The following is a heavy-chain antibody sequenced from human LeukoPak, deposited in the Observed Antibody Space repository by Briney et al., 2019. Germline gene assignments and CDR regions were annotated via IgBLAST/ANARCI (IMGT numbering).Heavy chain of an antibody. CDR3: ARVECSGGSCYPIYYYYYMDV. D-gene: IGHD2-15*01. Sequence: SETLSLTCTVSGGSISSSSYYWGWIRQPPGRGLEWIGSIYYSGSTYYNPSLKSRLTISVDTSKNQFSLKLSSVTAADTAVYYCARVECSGGSCYPIYYYYYMDVWGKGTTVTVSS. J-gene: IGHJ6*03. CDR1: GGSISSSSYY. CDR2: IYYSGST. V-gene: IGHV4-39*07.